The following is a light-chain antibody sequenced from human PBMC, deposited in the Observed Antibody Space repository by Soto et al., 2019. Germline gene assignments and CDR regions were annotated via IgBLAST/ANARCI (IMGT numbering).Light chain of an antibody. Sequence: DIQMTQSPSSLSASVGDRVTITCRTSQGISNYLAWYQQKSGKAPKLLIYLXXXXXXXXXXXXXGSRSGTXFTLTISSLQPEDVATYYCHKYNSDPLFGGGTKVDIK. CDR2: LXX. J-gene: IGKJ4*01. CDR1: QGISNY. V-gene: IGKV1-27*01. CDR3: HKYNSDPL.